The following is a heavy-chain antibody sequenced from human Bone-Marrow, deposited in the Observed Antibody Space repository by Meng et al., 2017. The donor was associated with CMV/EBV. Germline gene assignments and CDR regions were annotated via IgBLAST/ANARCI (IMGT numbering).Heavy chain of an antibody. CDR3: TTSTMVRGVTPL. V-gene: IGHV3-15*01. CDR1: GFTFSIFG. CDR2: IKSKTDGGTT. J-gene: IGHJ4*02. Sequence: GESLKISCAASGFTFSIFGMYWVRQAPGKGLEWVGRIKSKTDGGTTDYAAPVKGRFTISRDDSKNTLYLQMNSLKTEDTAVYYCTTSTMVRGVTPLWGQGTLVTVSS. D-gene: IGHD3-10*01.